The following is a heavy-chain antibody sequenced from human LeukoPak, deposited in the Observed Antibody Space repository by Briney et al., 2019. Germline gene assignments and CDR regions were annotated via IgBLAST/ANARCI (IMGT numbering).Heavy chain of an antibody. CDR2: FDPEDGET. CDR1: GYTLTELS. D-gene: IGHD6-19*01. Sequence: GASVKVSCKVSGYTLTELSMRWVRQAPGKGLEWMGRFDPEDGETIYAQKFQGRVTMTEDTSTNIAYMELSSLRSEDTAVYYCATADVAVAGTPDYWGQGTLVTVSS. J-gene: IGHJ4*02. CDR3: ATADVAVAGTPDY. V-gene: IGHV1-24*01.